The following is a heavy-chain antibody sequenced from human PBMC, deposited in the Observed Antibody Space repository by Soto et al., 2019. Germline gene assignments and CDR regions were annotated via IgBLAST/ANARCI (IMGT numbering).Heavy chain of an antibody. J-gene: IGHJ3*02. Sequence: ASVKVSCKASGYTFIICDISWVRQATGQGLEWMGWMNPNSGNTGYAQKFQGRVTMTRNTSISTAYMELSSLRSEDTAVYYCARGQEYLGAFDIWGQGTMVTVSS. V-gene: IGHV1-8*01. CDR1: GYTFIICD. CDR2: MNPNSGNT. CDR3: ARGQEYLGAFDI.